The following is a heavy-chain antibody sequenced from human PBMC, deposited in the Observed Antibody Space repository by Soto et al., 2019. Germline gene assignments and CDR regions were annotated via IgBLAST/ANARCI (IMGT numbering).Heavy chain of an antibody. Sequence: QVQLQESGPGLVKPSETLSLTCTVSGGSISSYYWSWIRQPPGKGLEWIGYIYYSGSTNYNPSLKSRVPISVDTSKNQFSLKLSSVTAADTAVYYCAPERDWHPATGAFDIWGQGTMVTVSS. J-gene: IGHJ3*02. V-gene: IGHV4-59*01. CDR3: APERDWHPATGAFDI. CDR2: IYYSGST. D-gene: IGHD3-9*01. CDR1: GGSISSYY.